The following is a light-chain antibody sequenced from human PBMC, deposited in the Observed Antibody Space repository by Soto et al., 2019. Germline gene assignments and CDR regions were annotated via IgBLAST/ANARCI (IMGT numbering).Light chain of an antibody. CDR2: GAS. CDR1: QSVSSSY. J-gene: IGKJ1*01. V-gene: IGKV3-20*01. Sequence: EVVLTQSPGTLSLSPGERATLSCRASQSVSSSYLAWYQQKPGQAPRLLIYGASSRATGIPDRFSGSGSGKDFTLTISRLEPEDFAVYYCQQYGSSLWTFGQGTQVESK. CDR3: QQYGSSLWT.